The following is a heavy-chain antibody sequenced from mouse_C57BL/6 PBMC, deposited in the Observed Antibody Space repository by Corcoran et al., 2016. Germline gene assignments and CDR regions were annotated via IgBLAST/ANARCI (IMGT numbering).Heavy chain of an antibody. CDR1: GSTFTDYY. V-gene: IGHV1-26*01. Sequence: EVQLHQSGPEVVKPGASVKISCTASGSTFTDYYLNWVKQSHGKSLEWIGDINPNNGGTSYNQKFKGKATLTVDKSSSTAYMELRSLTSEDSAVYYCARPTAQVTFDYWGQGTTLTVSS. D-gene: IGHD3-2*02. CDR3: ARPTAQVTFDY. CDR2: INPNNGGT. J-gene: IGHJ2*01.